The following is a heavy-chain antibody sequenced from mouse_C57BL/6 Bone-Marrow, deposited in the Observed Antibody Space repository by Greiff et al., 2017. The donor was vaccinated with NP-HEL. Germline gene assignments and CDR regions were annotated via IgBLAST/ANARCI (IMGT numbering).Heavy chain of an antibody. Sequence: VQLQQSGAELVKPGASVKLSCKASGYTFTSYWMHWVKQRPGQGLEWIGMIHPNSGSTNYNEKFKSKATLTVDKSSSTAYMQLSSLTSEDSAVYYCARNLDYGSSYDFDYWGQGTTLTVSS. V-gene: IGHV1-64*01. D-gene: IGHD1-1*01. J-gene: IGHJ2*01. CDR2: IHPNSGST. CDR1: GYTFTSYW. CDR3: ARNLDYGSSYDFDY.